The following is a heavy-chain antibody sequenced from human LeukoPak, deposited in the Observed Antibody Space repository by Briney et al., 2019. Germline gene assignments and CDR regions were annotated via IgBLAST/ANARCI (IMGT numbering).Heavy chain of an antibody. CDR1: GYTFTSYY. D-gene: IGHD3-10*01. J-gene: IGHJ5*02. V-gene: IGHV1-46*01. CDR3: ARDRISGITMVRGVITNWFDP. Sequence: GASVKVSCKASGYTFTSYYMHWVRQAPGQGLEWMGIINPSGGSTSYAQKFQGRVTMTRDTSISTAYMELSRLRSDDTAVYYCARDRISGITMVRGVITNWFDPWGQGTLVTVSS. CDR2: INPSGGST.